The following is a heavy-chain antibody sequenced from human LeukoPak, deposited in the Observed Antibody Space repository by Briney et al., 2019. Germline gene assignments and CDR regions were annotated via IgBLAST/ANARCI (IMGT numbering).Heavy chain of an antibody. J-gene: IGHJ4*02. D-gene: IGHD2-8*02. Sequence: PSETLSLTCTVSGDSFSYFYWSWIRQPAGKGLEWIGRIYISGSTNYNPSLKSRVTMSVDTSKNQFSLKLSSATAADTAVYYCARVSGAGYDGRGVFDYWGQGTLVTVSS. CDR3: ARVSGAGYDGRGVFDY. CDR2: IYISGST. V-gene: IGHV4-4*07. CDR1: GDSFSYFY.